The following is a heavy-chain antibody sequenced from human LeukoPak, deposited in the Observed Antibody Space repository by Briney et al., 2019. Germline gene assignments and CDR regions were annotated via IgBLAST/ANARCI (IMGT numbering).Heavy chain of an antibody. Sequence: SGPTLVNPTQTLTLTCSLSGFSPITSGVGVGWIRQPPGKALEWLALIYWDDDERYSTSLKTRLTLIKDTSKNQVVLTMTNMDPGDTATYYCAHRKTSRSTFFDYWGQGILVTVSS. J-gene: IGHJ4*02. CDR3: AHRKTSRSTFFDY. V-gene: IGHV2-5*02. CDR1: GFSPITSGVG. CDR2: IYWDDDE. D-gene: IGHD2-2*01.